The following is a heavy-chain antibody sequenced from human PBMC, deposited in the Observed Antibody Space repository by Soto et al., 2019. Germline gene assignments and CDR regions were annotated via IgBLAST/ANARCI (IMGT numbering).Heavy chain of an antibody. Sequence: QVQLVQSGADVKKPGSSVKVSCKASGGSRNYNAFSWVRQAPGQGLEWMGGIVTVFGTANLAQKFQGRVTITADESTRSVYMELSSLTSEDTAVYYCARSGAYSSSQFGLDVWGQGPTVTVSS. D-gene: IGHD6-13*01. V-gene: IGHV1-69*01. CDR3: ARSGAYSSSQFGLDV. J-gene: IGHJ6*02. CDR1: GGSRNYNA. CDR2: IVTVFGTA.